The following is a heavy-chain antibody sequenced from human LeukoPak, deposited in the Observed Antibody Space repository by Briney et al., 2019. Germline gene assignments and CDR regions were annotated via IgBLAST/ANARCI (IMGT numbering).Heavy chain of an antibody. V-gene: IGHV3-21*01. CDR3: ARVAREQWLVAFQH. D-gene: IGHD6-19*01. CDR1: GFTFSSYS. CDR2: ISSSSSYI. J-gene: IGHJ1*01. Sequence: PGGSLRLSCAASGFTFSSYSMNWVRQAPGKGLEWVSSISSSSSYIYYADSEKGRFTISRDNAKNSLYLQMNSLRAEGTAVYYCARVAREQWLVAFQHWGQGTLVTVSS.